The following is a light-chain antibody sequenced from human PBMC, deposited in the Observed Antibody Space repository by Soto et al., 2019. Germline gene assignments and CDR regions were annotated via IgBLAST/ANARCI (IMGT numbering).Light chain of an antibody. CDR1: QSIKSY. CDR3: QQNYSTPPLT. Sequence: DIETTQSPSSLSTSVGDTVTITCRASQSIKSYLTWYQQKPGKAPKLLIYGASSLQSGVPSRFSGSGSGTDFTLTISSLQPEDYATYYCQQNYSTPPLTFGGGTKVEIK. V-gene: IGKV1-39*01. CDR2: GAS. J-gene: IGKJ4*01.